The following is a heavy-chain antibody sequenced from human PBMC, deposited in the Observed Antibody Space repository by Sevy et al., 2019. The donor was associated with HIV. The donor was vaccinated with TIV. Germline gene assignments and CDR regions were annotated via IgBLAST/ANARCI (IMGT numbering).Heavy chain of an antibody. CDR1: GITFSTSG. CDR3: AKDFTGYYGKDV. J-gene: IGHJ6*02. D-gene: IGHD3-9*01. V-gene: IGHV3-30*04. CDR2: ISYHGRDK. Sequence: GGSLRLSCVVSGITFSTSGMHWVRQAPGKGLEWVAVISYHGRDKFYADSVKGRSTISRDNSKNILHLQMISLRAEDTAVYYCAKDFTGYYGKDVWGQGTMVTVSS.